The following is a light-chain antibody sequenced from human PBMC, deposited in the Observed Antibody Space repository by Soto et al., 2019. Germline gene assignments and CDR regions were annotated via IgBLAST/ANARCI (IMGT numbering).Light chain of an antibody. J-gene: IGKJ1*01. V-gene: IGKV2-28*01. Sequence: EIVLTQSPLSLPVTPVEQASISCRSCRNLLHSNGYYYLDWYLQKPGQSPQLMIYLGYNRASGVPDRFSGSGSGTDFTLTITRLEPEDFAVYDCQQYVTSSPRTFGQGTKVDI. CDR2: LGY. CDR1: RNLLHSNGYYY. CDR3: QQYVTSSPRT.